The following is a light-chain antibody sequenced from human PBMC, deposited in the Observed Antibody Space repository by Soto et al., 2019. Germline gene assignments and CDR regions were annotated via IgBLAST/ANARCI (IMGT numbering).Light chain of an antibody. CDR2: GDS. V-gene: IGKV3-20*01. CDR1: QRLTSGY. CDR3: QQYGSSWT. J-gene: IGKJ1*01. Sequence: EIVLTQSPGTLSLSPGERATLSCKASQRLTSGYLAWYQQKPGQAPRVLIYGDSIRATGIPDRFSGSGSGTDFTLTISRLEPEDFAVYYCQQYGSSWTFGQGTKVEIK.